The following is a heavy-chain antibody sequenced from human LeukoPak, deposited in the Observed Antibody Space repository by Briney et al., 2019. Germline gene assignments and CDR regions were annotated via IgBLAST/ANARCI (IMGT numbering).Heavy chain of an antibody. CDR1: GFTFDDYG. D-gene: IGHD1-26*01. CDR2: INWNGGST. V-gene: IGHV3-20*04. J-gene: IGHJ3*02. Sequence: PGGSLRLSCAASGFTFDDYGMSWVRHAPGKGLEWVSGINWNGGSTGYADSVKGRFTISRDNAKNSLYLQMNSLRAEDTAVYYCARDGEEDWELRLGAFDIWGQGTMVTVSS. CDR3: ARDGEEDWELRLGAFDI.